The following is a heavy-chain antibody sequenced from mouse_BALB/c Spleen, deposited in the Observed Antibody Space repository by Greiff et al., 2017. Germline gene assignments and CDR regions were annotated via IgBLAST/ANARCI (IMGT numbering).Heavy chain of an antibody. CDR3: ARGGNGYYPSY. J-gene: IGHJ3*01. V-gene: IGHV1S56*01. Sequence: QVQLKESGPELVKPGASVRISCKASGYTFTSYYIHWVKQRPGQGLEWIGWIYPGNVNTKYNEKFKGKATLTADKSSSTAYMQLSSLTSEDSAVYFCARGGNGYYPSYWGQGTLVTVSA. D-gene: IGHD2-3*01. CDR2: IYPGNVNT. CDR1: GYTFTSYY.